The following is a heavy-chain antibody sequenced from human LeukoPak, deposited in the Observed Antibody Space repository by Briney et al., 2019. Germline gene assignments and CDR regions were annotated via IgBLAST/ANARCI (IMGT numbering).Heavy chain of an antibody. J-gene: IGHJ6*02. CDR2: VSGSGSNT. D-gene: IGHD2-21*02. CDR1: GFTFSSCA. V-gene: IGHV3-23*01. Sequence: GGSLRLSCAASGFTFSSCAMSWVRLAPGKGLEWVSAVSGSGSNTYYADSVKGRFTISRDNSKNTLYLQMNSLRAEDTAVYYCASLAPIVVVTAIHAGGRYYGMDVWGQGTTVTVSS. CDR3: ASLAPIVVVTAIHAGGRYYGMDV.